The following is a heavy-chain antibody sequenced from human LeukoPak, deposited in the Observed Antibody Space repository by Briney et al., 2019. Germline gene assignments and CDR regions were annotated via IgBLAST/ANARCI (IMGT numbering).Heavy chain of an antibody. CDR1: GFTFSRYA. J-gene: IGHJ4*02. CDR2: INDNGGRT. Sequence: PGGSLRLSCSASGFTFSRYAMHWVRQAPGKELEYVSGINDNGGRTHYGDSVKGRFSISRDNSKNTLHLQMSTLRAEDTALYYCVKDVGGSYAFDYWGQGILVTVAS. CDR3: VKDVGGSYAFDY. D-gene: IGHD1-26*01. V-gene: IGHV3-64D*09.